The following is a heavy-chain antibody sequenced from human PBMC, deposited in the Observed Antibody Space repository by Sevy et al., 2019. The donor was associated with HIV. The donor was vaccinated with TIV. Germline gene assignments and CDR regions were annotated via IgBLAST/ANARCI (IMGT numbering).Heavy chain of an antibody. CDR2: INSSSSYI. D-gene: IGHD1-26*01. Sequence: GGSLRLSCAASGFTFSSYSMNWVRQAPGKGLEWVSSINSSSSYIYYADSVKGRFTISRDNAKNSLFLQMNSLRADDMAVYYCARGIENSGSYYGYYYYYGMDVWGQGTTVTVSS. V-gene: IGHV3-21*01. CDR1: GFTFSSYS. J-gene: IGHJ6*02. CDR3: ARGIENSGSYYGYYYYYGMDV.